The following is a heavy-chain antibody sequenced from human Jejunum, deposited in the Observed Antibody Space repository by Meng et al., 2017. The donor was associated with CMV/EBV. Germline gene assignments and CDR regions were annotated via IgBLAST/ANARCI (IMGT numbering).Heavy chain of an antibody. J-gene: IGHJ5*02. CDR3: VQGGYCSSTTCYNLGWFAP. CDR1: G. CDR2: KRYDGGNT. D-gene: IGHD2-2*03. Sequence: GRQWVRQAPGKGLEWVAFKRYDGGNTYYTDSVKGRFTISRDNSKNTLYLQLNSLRAEDTAVYHCVQGGYCSSTTCYNLGWFAPWGQGTLVTVSS. V-gene: IGHV3-30*02.